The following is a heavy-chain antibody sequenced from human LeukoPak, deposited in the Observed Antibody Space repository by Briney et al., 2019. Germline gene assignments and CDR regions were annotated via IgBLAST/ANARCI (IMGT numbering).Heavy chain of an antibody. CDR2: IFYSGST. CDR3: ARVKRGSGSYALDY. Sequence: SETLSLTCTVSGGSIDAYYWSWIRQPPGKGLEWIGYIFYSGSTNYNPSLKSRVTISVDTSKNQFSLKLTSVTAADTAVYFCARVKRGSGSYALDYWGQGTLVTVSS. CDR1: GGSIDAYY. J-gene: IGHJ4*02. V-gene: IGHV4-59*08. D-gene: IGHD3-10*01.